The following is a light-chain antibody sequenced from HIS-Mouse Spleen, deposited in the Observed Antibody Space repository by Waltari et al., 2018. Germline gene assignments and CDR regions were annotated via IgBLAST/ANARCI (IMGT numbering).Light chain of an antibody. J-gene: IGLJ2*01. V-gene: IGLV3-10*01. Sequence: SYELTQPPSVSVSPGQTARITCSGDALPKKYAYWYQQKSGQAPVLVIYEDSKRPSGIPGRFSGYSSGTIATLTISGAQVEDEADYYCYSTDSSGNHRVFGGGTKLTVL. CDR1: ALPKKY. CDR2: EDS. CDR3: YSTDSSGNHRV.